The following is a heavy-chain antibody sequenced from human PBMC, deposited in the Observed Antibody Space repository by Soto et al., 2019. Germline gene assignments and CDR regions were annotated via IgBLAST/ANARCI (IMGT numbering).Heavy chain of an antibody. V-gene: IGHV1-69*06. CDR2: IIPIFGTA. J-gene: IGHJ6*02. D-gene: IGHD2-2*02. CDR1: GGTFSSYA. CDR3: ARIGRYCSSTSCYIHYYYYGMDV. Sequence: SVKVSCKASGGTFSSYAISWVRQAPGQGLEWMGGIIPIFGTANYAQKFQGRVTITADKSTSTAYMELSSLRSEDTAVYYCARIGRYCSSTSCYIHYYYYGMDVWGQGTTVTVSS.